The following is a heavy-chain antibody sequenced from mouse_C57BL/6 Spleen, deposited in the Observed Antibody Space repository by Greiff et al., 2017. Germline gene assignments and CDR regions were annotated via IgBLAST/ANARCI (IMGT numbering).Heavy chain of an antibody. CDR1: GYTFTSYW. CDR2: IDPSDSYT. V-gene: IGHV1-69*01. Sequence: VQLQQPGAELVMPGASVKLSCKASGYTFTSYWMHWVKQRPGQGLEWIGEIDPSDSYTNYNQKFKGKSTLTVDKSSSTAYMQLSSLTSEDSAVYYGARTGLHYYFDYWGQGTTLTVSS. J-gene: IGHJ2*01. CDR3: ARTGLHYYFDY. D-gene: IGHD3-3*01.